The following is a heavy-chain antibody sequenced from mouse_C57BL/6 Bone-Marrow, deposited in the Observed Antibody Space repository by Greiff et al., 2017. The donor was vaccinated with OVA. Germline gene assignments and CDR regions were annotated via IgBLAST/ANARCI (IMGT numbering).Heavy chain of an antibody. J-gene: IGHJ3*01. V-gene: IGHV1-47*01. CDR1: GYTFTTYP. Sequence: QVQLQQSGPELVKPGASVKISCKASGYTFTTYPIEWMKQNHGKSLEWIGNFHPYNDDTKYNEKFKGKATLTVEKSSSTVYLELSRLTSDDSAVYYCARGDYYGSSFWFAYWGQGTLVTVSA. CDR3: ARGDYYGSSFWFAY. CDR2: FHPYNDDT. D-gene: IGHD1-1*01.